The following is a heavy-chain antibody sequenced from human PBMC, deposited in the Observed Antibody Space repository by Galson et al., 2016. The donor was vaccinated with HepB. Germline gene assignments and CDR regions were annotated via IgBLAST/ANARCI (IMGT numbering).Heavy chain of an antibody. D-gene: IGHD1-1*01. CDR3: ARAGLTTQSSFEY. CDR2: VDRWRA. V-gene: IGHV4-39*01. CDR1: HGSITTTGFS. Sequence: DTLSLTCTVSHGSITTTGFSWRWIRQPPGKGLECIGTVDRWRAYYNPSLEGLVSVGVSTDVFSLNLTSLPAADTAVYYCARAGLTTQSSFEYWGQGTLVAVSS. J-gene: IGHJ4*02.